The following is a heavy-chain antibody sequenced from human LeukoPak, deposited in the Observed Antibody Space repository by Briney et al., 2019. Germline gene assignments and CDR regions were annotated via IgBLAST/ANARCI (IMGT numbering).Heavy chain of an antibody. CDR2: IFHSGDV. J-gene: IGHJ5*02. D-gene: IGHD2-15*01. CDR1: GGSISSYY. CDR3: ARVVASTSIDA. V-gene: IGHV4-59*08. Sequence: NPSETLSLTCTVSGGSISSYYWSWIRQPPGKGLEWIGSIFHSGDVYYNPSLKSRVTISVDTSKNRFSLKVTSVTAADTALYYCARVVASTSIDAWGQGTLVTVST.